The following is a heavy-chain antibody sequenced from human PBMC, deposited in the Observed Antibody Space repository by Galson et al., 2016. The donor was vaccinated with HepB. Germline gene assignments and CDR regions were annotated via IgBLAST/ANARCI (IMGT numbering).Heavy chain of an antibody. CDR1: GFTFNNYP. Sequence: SLRLSCAASGFTFNNYPMYWVRHIPGAGLEWVAYVSYDGSAESYTDSVRGRFTISRDNSENTLHLQMTSLRVEDTAVYYGVRDHCTRPCDCFYYWYFDLWGRGTPVTVSS. D-gene: IGHD2-21*01. CDR3: VRDHCTRPCDCFYYWYFDL. CDR2: VSYDGSAE. V-gene: IGHV3-30*03. J-gene: IGHJ2*01.